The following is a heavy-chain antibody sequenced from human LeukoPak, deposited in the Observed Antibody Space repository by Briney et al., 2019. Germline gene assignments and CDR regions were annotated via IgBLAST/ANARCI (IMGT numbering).Heavy chain of an antibody. J-gene: IGHJ5*02. D-gene: IGHD3-3*01. CDR3: ARGGRGDFWSGYYKRDGWFDP. Sequence: PSETLSLTCSVSGGSISSYYWSWVRQPAGMGLEWIGRFYTSGSTNSNPSLKSRVTMSVDTSKNQFSLTLSSVTAADTAVHYCARGGRGDFWSGYYKRDGWFDPWGQGTLVTVSS. V-gene: IGHV4-4*07. CDR1: GGSISSYY. CDR2: FYTSGST.